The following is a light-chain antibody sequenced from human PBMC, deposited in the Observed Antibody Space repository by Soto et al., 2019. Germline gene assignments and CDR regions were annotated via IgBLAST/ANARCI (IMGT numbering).Light chain of an antibody. CDR1: SSDVGGYNY. CDR3: SSYTTSNTRQIV. J-gene: IGLJ1*01. Sequence: QSALTQLACVSGSPGQSVTISCTGTSSDVGGYNYVSWYQHHPGKAPKLMIFDVSNRPSGVSNRFSGSKSGNTASLTISGLQPEDEADYYCSSYTTSNTRQIVFGTGTKLTVL. V-gene: IGLV2-14*03. CDR2: DVS.